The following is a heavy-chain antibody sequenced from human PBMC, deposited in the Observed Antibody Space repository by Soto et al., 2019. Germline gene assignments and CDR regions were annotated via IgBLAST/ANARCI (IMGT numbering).Heavy chain of an antibody. D-gene: IGHD3-3*01. J-gene: IGHJ4*01. Sequence: QVQLVESGGAVVQPGRSLRLSCAVSGFVFSSYDMHWVRQAPGKGLAWVAVISNDGSNKDYADSVKGRFTISRDNSKITLYLQMNGLRAEDTAVYYCAKGKTIFGVVVVSEYWGQGTLVTVSS. CDR2: ISNDGSNK. CDR3: AKGKTIFGVVVVSEY. CDR1: GFVFSSYD. V-gene: IGHV3-30*18.